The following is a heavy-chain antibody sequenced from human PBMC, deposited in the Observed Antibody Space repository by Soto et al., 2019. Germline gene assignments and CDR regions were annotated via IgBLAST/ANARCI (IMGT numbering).Heavy chain of an antibody. V-gene: IGHV3-23*01. CDR3: ARGSSPVSSYYGVGV. J-gene: IGHJ6*02. Sequence: GGSLRLSCAASGFAITYYFMTWVRQAPGKGLEWVSIISGSGDTAYYADSVKGRFTVSRDNSKNTLDLQMNSLRAEDAAVYYCARGSSPVSSYYGVGVWGQGTSVTVSS. CDR1: GFAITYYF. CDR2: ISGSGDTA.